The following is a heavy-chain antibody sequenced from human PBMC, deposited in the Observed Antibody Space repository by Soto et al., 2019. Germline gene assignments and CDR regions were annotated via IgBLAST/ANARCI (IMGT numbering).Heavy chain of an antibody. CDR1: GFTFSTFW. V-gene: IGHV3-7*03. CDR2: IKEDGSEK. CDR3: MRAYSY. J-gene: IGHJ4*02. D-gene: IGHD2-21*01. Sequence: LRLSCAASGFTFSTFWMTWVRQAPGKGLEWVANIKEDGSEKYYVDSVKGRFTISRDNAKNSLYLQMSSLRAEDTAMYYCMRAYSYWGQGTLVTVSS.